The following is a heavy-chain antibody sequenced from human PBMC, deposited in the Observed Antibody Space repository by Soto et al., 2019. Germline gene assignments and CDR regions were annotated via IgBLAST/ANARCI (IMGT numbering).Heavy chain of an antibody. Sequence: ASVKVSCKASGYTFTSYGISWVRQAPGQGLEWMGWISAYNGNTNYAQKLQGRVTMTTDTSTSTAYMELRSLRSDDTAVYYCARDSREAPPRGGPLGMEVWGQGTTVTVSS. CDR3: ARDSREAPPRGGPLGMEV. CDR1: GYTFTSYG. V-gene: IGHV1-18*01. J-gene: IGHJ6*02. D-gene: IGHD1-26*01. CDR2: ISAYNGNT.